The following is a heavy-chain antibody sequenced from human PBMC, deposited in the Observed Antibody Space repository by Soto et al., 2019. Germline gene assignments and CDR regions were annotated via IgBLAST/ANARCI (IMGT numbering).Heavy chain of an antibody. V-gene: IGHV1-24*01. D-gene: IGHD1-26*01. Sequence: GASVKVSCKVSGYTLTELSMHWVRQAPGKGLEWMGGFDPEDGETIYAQRFQGRVTMTEDTSTDTAYMELSSLRSEDTAVYYCATDLFYGRGTVDYWGQGTLVTVSS. CDR1: GYTLTELS. CDR2: FDPEDGET. CDR3: ATDLFYGRGTVDY. J-gene: IGHJ4*02.